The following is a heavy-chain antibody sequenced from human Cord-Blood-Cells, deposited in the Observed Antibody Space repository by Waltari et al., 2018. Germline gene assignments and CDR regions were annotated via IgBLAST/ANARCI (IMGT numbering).Heavy chain of an antibody. CDR1: GFTFGDYA. CDR2: IRSKAYGGTT. Sequence: EVQLVESGGGLVKPGRSLRPSCTASGFTFGDYAMSWFRQAPGKGLEWVGFIRSKAYGGTTEYAASVKGRFTISRDDSKSIAYLQMNSLKTEDTAVYYCTRVYGDYEYYYYYYGMDVWGQGTTVTVSS. D-gene: IGHD4-17*01. J-gene: IGHJ6*02. V-gene: IGHV3-49*05. CDR3: TRVYGDYEYYYYYYGMDV.